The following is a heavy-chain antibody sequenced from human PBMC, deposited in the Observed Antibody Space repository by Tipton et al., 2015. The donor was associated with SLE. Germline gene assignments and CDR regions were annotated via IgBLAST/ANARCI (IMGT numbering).Heavy chain of an antibody. Sequence: SLRLSCAASGFTVSSYSMNWVRQAPGKGLEWVSYISSSSRTKYYADSVKGRFTISRDNSKNTVYLQMSSLRVEDTAVYYCARLARDIVVLPAASDGFDIWGQGTAVTVSS. V-gene: IGHV3-48*01. J-gene: IGHJ3*02. D-gene: IGHD2-2*01. CDR2: ISSSSRTK. CDR3: ARLARDIVVLPAASDGFDI. CDR1: GFTVSSYS.